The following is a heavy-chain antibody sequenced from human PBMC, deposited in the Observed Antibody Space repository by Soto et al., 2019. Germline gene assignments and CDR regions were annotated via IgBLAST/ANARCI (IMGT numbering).Heavy chain of an antibody. CDR2: INHSGST. D-gene: IGHD1-26*01. CDR1: GGSFSGYY. CDR3: AGAGACTECFDP. J-gene: IGHJ5*02. Sequence: SETLSLTCAVYGGSFSGYYWSWIRQPPGKGLEWIGEINHSGSTNYNPSLKSRVTISVDTSKNRFSLKLSSVTAADTAVYYCAGAGACTECFDPWGQGTLVTVSS. V-gene: IGHV4-34*01.